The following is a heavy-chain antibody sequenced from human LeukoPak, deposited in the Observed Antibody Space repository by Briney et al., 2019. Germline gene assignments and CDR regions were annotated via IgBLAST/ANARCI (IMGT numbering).Heavy chain of an antibody. CDR1: RFTFSSYG. CDR2: ISYDGTNE. Sequence: PGGSLRLSCAASRFTFSSYGMYWVRQAPGKGLEWVAVISYDGTNEYYADSVKGRFTISRDNSKNTLYLQMNSLRAEDTAVYYCAKSSRIDTSGYFDYWGQGTLVTVSS. D-gene: IGHD2-15*01. CDR3: AKSSRIDTSGYFDY. V-gene: IGHV3-30*18. J-gene: IGHJ4*02.